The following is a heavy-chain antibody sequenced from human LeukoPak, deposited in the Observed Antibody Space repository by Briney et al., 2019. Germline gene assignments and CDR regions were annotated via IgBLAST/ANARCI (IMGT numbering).Heavy chain of an antibody. Sequence: GGSLRLSCAASGFTFSSYAMSWVRQAPGKGLEWVSAISGSGGSTYYADSVKGRFTISRDNSKNTLYLQMNSLRAEDTAVYYCAKVGTHYYGSGRRKTESNWFDPWGQGTLVTVSS. D-gene: IGHD3-10*01. CDR1: GFTFSSYA. V-gene: IGHV3-23*01. CDR2: ISGSGGST. CDR3: AKVGTHYYGSGRRKTESNWFDP. J-gene: IGHJ5*02.